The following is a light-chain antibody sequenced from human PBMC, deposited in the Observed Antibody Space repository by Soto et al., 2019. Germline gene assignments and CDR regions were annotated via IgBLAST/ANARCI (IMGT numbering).Light chain of an antibody. Sequence: DIQMTQSPSSLSASVGDRVTITCQASQDISNYLNWYQQKPGKAPKFLIYDASNLETGVPSRFSGSGSGTDFTFTISSLQPEDIATYYCQQYDSLPLSFXPRTKVDIK. CDR1: QDISNY. V-gene: IGKV1-33*01. CDR3: QQYDSLPLS. CDR2: DAS. J-gene: IGKJ3*01.